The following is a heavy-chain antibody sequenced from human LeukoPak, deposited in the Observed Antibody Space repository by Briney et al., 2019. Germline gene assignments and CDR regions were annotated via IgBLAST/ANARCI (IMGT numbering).Heavy chain of an antibody. CDR2: VNHSGST. V-gene: IGHV4-34*01. CDR1: GGSFSGYY. CDR3: ARGRSGYCSSTSCYTWIDP. Sequence: SETLSLPCAVYGGSFSGYYWSWIRQPPGKGLEWIGEVNHSGSTNYNPSLKSRVTISVDTSKNQFSLKLSSVTAADTAVYYCARGRSGYCSSTSCYTWIDPWGQGTLVTVSS. J-gene: IGHJ5*02. D-gene: IGHD2-2*02.